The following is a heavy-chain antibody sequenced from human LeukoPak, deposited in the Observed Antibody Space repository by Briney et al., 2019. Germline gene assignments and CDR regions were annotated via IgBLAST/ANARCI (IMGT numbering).Heavy chain of an antibody. Sequence: ASGKVTCKASGYTFTSYDINWVRQATGQGLEWMGWMNPNSGNTGYAQKFQGRVTMTRNTSISTAYMELSSLRSEDTAVYYCARGPLTMVRGVIRGSFFDYWGQGTLVTVS. V-gene: IGHV1-8*01. CDR2: MNPNSGNT. CDR1: GYTFTSYD. J-gene: IGHJ4*02. D-gene: IGHD3-10*01. CDR3: ARGPLTMVRGVIRGSFFDY.